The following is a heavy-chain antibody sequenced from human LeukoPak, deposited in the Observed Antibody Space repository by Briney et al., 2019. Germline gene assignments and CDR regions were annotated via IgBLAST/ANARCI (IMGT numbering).Heavy chain of an antibody. CDR3: SRVVGSWDYYYYYGMDV. D-gene: IGHD6-13*01. J-gene: IGHJ6*02. CDR1: GYTFTRYG. Sequence: GASVKVSCKASGYTFTRYGISWVRQAPGQGLEWMGWISAYNGNTNYAQKLQGRVTMTTDKSTNIAYMELRSLRSEDTAVDYCSRVVGSWDYYYYYGMDVWGQGTTVTVSS. V-gene: IGHV1-18*01. CDR2: ISAYNGNT.